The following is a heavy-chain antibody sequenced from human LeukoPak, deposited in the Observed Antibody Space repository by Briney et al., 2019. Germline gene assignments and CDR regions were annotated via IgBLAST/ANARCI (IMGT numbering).Heavy chain of an antibody. D-gene: IGHD2-2*01. CDR1: GGTFSSYA. J-gene: IGHJ6*02. CDR2: IIPIFGTA. Sequence: SVKVSCKASGGTFSSYAISWVRQAPGQGLEWMGGIIPIFGTANYAQKFQGRVTITADESTSTAYMELSSLRSEDTAVYHCAREADCSSTSCVYYYYYGMDVWGQGTTVTVSS. V-gene: IGHV1-69*13. CDR3: AREADCSSTSCVYYYYYGMDV.